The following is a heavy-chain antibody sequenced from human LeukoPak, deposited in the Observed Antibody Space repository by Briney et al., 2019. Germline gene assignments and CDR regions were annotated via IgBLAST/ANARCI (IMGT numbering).Heavy chain of an antibody. J-gene: IGHJ3*02. D-gene: IGHD1-1*01. CDR1: GFSFSTHS. Sequence: GGSLRLSCAASGFSFSTHSMNWVRQAPGKGLEWASYISHTANDIYYGESVRGRFTISRDNAKNSVYLQMHSLRAEDTAVYYCAGDGTGVLPGDAFDIWSQGTMVTVSS. CDR3: AGDGTGVLPGDAFDI. V-gene: IGHV3-21*05. CDR2: ISHTANDI.